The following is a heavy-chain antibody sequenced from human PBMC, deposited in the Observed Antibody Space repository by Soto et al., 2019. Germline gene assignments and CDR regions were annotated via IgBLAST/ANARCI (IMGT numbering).Heavy chain of an antibody. CDR3: ARCLLKVEGGAFDI. CDR1: GFSFSRSV. J-gene: IGHJ3*02. Sequence: GGSLRLSCAASGFSFSRSVVHWLRQAPGKGLEWVAVISSDERDEDYADCVKGRFSISRDSSKSTLYLQMNSLRAEDTAMYYCARCLLKVEGGAFDIWGQGTMVTVSS. V-gene: IGHV3-33*01. CDR2: ISSDERDE. D-gene: IGHD3-16*01.